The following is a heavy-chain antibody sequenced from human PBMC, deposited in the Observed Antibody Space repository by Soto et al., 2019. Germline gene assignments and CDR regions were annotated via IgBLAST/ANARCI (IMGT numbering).Heavy chain of an antibody. CDR3: ARHPTIARFENGLDV. CDR2: IYYTGTT. D-gene: IGHD1-1*01. Sequence: SETLSLTCTVSGGSVSGYYWSWIRQPPGKGLEWIGYIYYTGTTIYSPSLERRVTLSVDRAKDQVSLKLTSVTPADTAVYYCARHPTIARFENGLDVWGQGTMVTV. J-gene: IGHJ6*02. V-gene: IGHV4-59*08. CDR1: GGSVSGYY.